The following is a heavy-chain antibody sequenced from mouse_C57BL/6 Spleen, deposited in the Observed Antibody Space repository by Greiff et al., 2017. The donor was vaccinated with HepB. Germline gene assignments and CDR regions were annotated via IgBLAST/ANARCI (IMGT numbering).Heavy chain of an antibody. CDR2: IDPSDSYT. D-gene: IGHD2-2*01. CDR1: GYTFTSYW. CDR3: ARYPLVSRAFDV. V-gene: IGHV1-50*01. Sequence: VQLQQPGAELVKPGASVKLSCKASGYTFTSYWMQWVKQRPGQGLEWIGEIDPSDSYTNYNQKFKGKATLTVDTSSSTAYMQLSSLTSEDSAVYYCARYPLVSRAFDVWGTGTTVTVSS. J-gene: IGHJ1*03.